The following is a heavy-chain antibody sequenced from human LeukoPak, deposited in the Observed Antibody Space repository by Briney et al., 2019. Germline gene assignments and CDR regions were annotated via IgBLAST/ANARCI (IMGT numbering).Heavy chain of an antibody. CDR2: INTGNGNT. Sequence: ASVKVSCKASGYTFTSYALHWVRQAPGQRLEWMGWINTGNGNTIYSQKFQGRVTITRDTSASTAYIELRSLRSEDTAMYYCARGSTSDWPLDHWGQETLVTISS. D-gene: IGHD2-2*01. J-gene: IGHJ4*02. CDR1: GYTFTSYA. CDR3: ARGSTSDWPLDH. V-gene: IGHV1-3*04.